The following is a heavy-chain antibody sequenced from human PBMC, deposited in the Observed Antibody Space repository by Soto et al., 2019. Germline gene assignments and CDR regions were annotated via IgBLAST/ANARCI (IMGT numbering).Heavy chain of an antibody. Sequence: EVQLVESGGDLVQPGGSLRLSCAASGFIFRTYWLHWVRQVPGKGLVWLSRINTDGTTTTYADSVKGRFTISRDNGKNTLYLQMNSLRDEDTALYYCVRGTSDWNGVDYWGQGTRVTVSS. CDR1: GFIFRTYW. J-gene: IGHJ4*02. D-gene: IGHD1-1*01. CDR2: INTDGTTT. V-gene: IGHV3-74*01. CDR3: VRGTSDWNGVDY.